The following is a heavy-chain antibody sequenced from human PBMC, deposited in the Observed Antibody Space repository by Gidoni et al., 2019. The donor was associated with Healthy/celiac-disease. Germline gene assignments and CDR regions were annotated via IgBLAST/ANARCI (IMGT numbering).Heavy chain of an antibody. D-gene: IGHD4-17*01. CDR3: ARSYGDPDAFDI. J-gene: IGHJ3*02. CDR1: GGSFSGYY. CDR2: INHSGST. V-gene: IGHV4-34*01. Sequence: QVQLQQWGAGLLKPSETLSLTCAVYGGSFSGYYWSWIRQPPGKGLEWIGEINHSGSTNYNPSLKSRVTISVDTSKNQFSLKLSSVTAADTAVYYCARSYGDPDAFDIWGQGTMVTVSS.